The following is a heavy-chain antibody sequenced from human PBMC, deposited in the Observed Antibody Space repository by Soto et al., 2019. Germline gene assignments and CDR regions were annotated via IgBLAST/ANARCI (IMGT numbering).Heavy chain of an antibody. Sequence: SETLSLTCTVSGDSINTYNWNWIRQPPGKGLEWIGCIYYTGSTSYIPSFESRVTISVDTSKNQISLTLNSVTAADTAVYCCAREKRSGRDRVFDLWGQGTLVTVSS. V-gene: IGHV4-59*01. D-gene: IGHD3-3*01. CDR2: IYYTGST. J-gene: IGHJ4*02. CDR3: AREKRSGRDRVFDL. CDR1: GDSINTYN.